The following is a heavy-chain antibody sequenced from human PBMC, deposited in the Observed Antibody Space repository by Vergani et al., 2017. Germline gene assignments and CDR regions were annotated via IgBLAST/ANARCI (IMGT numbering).Heavy chain of an antibody. V-gene: IGHV3-49*04. CDR1: GFTFGDYA. D-gene: IGHD3-10*01. CDR3: AREGRDVVRGVVDY. Sequence: EVQLVESGGGLVQPGRSLRLSCTASGFTFGDYAMSWVRQAPGKGLEWVGFIRSKAYGGTTEYAASVKGRFTISRDDSKSIAYLQMNSLKTEDTAVYYCAREGRDVVRGVVDYWGQGTLVTVSS. CDR2: IRSKAYGGTT. J-gene: IGHJ4*02.